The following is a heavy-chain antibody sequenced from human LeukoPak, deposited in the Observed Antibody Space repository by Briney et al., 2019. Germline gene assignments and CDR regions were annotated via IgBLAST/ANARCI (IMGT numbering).Heavy chain of an antibody. Sequence: PGGSLRLSCAASGFTFSSYAMHWVRQAPGKGLEWVAVISYDGSNKYYADSVKGRFTISRDNSKNTLYLQMNSLRAEDTAVYYCAKDPSATVTPNYFDYWGQGTLVTVSS. CDR2: ISYDGSNK. V-gene: IGHV3-30-3*01. D-gene: IGHD4-11*01. CDR1: GFTFSSYA. J-gene: IGHJ4*02. CDR3: AKDPSATVTPNYFDY.